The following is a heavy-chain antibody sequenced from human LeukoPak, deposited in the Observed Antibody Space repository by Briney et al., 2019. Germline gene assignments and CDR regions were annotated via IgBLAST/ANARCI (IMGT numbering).Heavy chain of an antibody. CDR1: GYSFTSYL. CDR2: IYPGDSDT. D-gene: IGHD3-10*01. V-gene: IGHV5-51*01. Sequence: GESLKISCKGSGYSFTSYLIGWVRQMPGKGLEWMGIIYPGDSDTRYSPSFQGQVTISADKSISTAYLQWSSLKASDTAMYYCARPAMVRGVIRAFDIWGQGTMVTVSS. CDR3: ARPAMVRGVIRAFDI. J-gene: IGHJ3*02.